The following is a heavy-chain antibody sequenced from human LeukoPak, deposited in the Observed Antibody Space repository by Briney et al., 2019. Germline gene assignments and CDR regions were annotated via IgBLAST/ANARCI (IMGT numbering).Heavy chain of an antibody. CDR1: GGSISSGGYY. CDR3: ASRYYDSSGYWSFDY. D-gene: IGHD3-22*01. V-gene: IGHV4-31*03. CDR2: IYYSGST. Sequence: PSETLSLTCTVSGGSISSGGYYWSWIRQHPGKGLEWIGYIYYSGSTYYNPSLKSRVTISVDTSKNQFSLKLSSVTAADTAVYYCASRYYDSSGYWSFDYWGQGTLVTVSS. J-gene: IGHJ4*02.